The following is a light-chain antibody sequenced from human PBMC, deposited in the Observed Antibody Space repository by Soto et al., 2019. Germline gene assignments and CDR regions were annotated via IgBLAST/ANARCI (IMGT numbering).Light chain of an antibody. J-gene: IGKJ2*01. CDR1: QDIDIY. CDR2: DES. V-gene: IGKV1-39*01. CDR3: QQSYRTPYT. Sequence: PSSLSASVGDRVTITCRASQDIDIYLSWYQQKPGKVPKLLIYDESTLQSGVPSRFSGSGSGTDFTLTINNLQPEDFATYYCQQSYRTPYTFGQGTKVDIK.